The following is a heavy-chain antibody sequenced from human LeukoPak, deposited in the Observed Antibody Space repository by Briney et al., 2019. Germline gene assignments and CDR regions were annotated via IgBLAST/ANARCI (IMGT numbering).Heavy chain of an antibody. CDR3: ARYRLTYQAWYYYYGMDV. D-gene: IGHD2-2*01. CDR2: IIHSGST. V-gene: IGHV4-34*12. Sequence: PSETLSLTCAVYGGSFSGYYWSWIRQPPGKGLEWIGEIIHSGSTNYNPSLKSRVTISVDTSKNQFSLNLSSVTAADTAVYYCARYRLTYQAWYYYYGMDVWGQGTTVTVSS. J-gene: IGHJ6*02. CDR1: GGSFSGYY.